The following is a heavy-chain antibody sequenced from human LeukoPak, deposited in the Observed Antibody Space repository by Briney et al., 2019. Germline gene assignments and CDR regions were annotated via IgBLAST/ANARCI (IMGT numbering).Heavy chain of an antibody. CDR1: GYTFTGYY. Sequence: ASVKVSCKASGYTFTGYYIHWVRQAPGQGLEWMGRINPNSGGTNYAQKFQDRVTMTRDTSISTAYMELSRLRSDDTAVYYCARGGRDILTGYYTGFYYGMDVWGQGTTVTVSS. D-gene: IGHD3-9*01. CDR2: INPNSGGT. J-gene: IGHJ6*02. V-gene: IGHV1-2*06. CDR3: ARGGRDILTGYYTGFYYGMDV.